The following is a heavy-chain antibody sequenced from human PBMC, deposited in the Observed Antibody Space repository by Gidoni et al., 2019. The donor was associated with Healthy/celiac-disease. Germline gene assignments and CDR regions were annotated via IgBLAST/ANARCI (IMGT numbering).Heavy chain of an antibody. CDR3: ARGGPVLRFLEWLLSPLDY. J-gene: IGHJ4*02. V-gene: IGHV1-2*04. CDR2: INPNSGGT. Sequence: VQLVQSGAEVKKPGASVKVSCKASGYTFTGYYMHWVRQAPGQGLEWMGWINPNSGGTNYAQKFQGWVTMTRDTSISTAYMELSRLRSDDTAVYYCARGGPVLRFLEWLLSPLDYWGQGTLVTVSS. D-gene: IGHD3-3*01. CDR1: GYTFTGYY.